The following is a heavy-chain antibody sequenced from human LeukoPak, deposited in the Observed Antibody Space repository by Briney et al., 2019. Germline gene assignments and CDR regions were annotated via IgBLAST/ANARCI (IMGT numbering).Heavy chain of an antibody. CDR3: AREFGDY. V-gene: IGHV3-53*01. D-gene: IGHD3-16*01. J-gene: IGHJ4*02. Sequence: SGGSLRLSCAASGFTFSSYGMSWVRQAPGKGLEWVSVIYSGGSTYYADSVRGRFTISRDNSKNTLYLQMNSLRAEDTAVYYCAREFGDYWGQGTLVTVSS. CDR2: IYSGGST. CDR1: GFTFSSYG.